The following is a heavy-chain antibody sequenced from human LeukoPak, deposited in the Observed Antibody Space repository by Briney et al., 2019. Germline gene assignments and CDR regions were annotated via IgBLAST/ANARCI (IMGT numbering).Heavy chain of an antibody. V-gene: IGHV3-15*01. J-gene: IGHJ4*02. CDR2: IKSKTDGGTT. D-gene: IGHD4-23*01. CDR1: GFTFSNAW. Sequence: PGGSLRLSCAASGFTFSNAWMSWVRQAPGKGLEWVGRIKSKTDGGTTDYAAPVKGRFTISRDGSKNTLYLQMNSLKTGDTAVYYCTTGSRNSDFDYWGQGTLVTVSS. CDR3: TTGSRNSDFDY.